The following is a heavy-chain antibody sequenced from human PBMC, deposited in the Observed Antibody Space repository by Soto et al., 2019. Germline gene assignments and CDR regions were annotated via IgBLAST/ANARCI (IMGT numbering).Heavy chain of an antibody. CDR3: ARDFTYYYASPESFDF. V-gene: IGHV3-48*01. J-gene: IGHJ4*02. Sequence: WVSLTLSCAASGFSISSYTTNWVSQAPGKGLEWISYISSSGHTIYYRDSVKGRFTISRDNGKNSLYLQLNSLRVEDTAVYYCARDFTYYYASPESFDFWGQGTLVTVSS. CDR2: ISSSGHTI. D-gene: IGHD3-10*01. CDR1: GFSISSYT.